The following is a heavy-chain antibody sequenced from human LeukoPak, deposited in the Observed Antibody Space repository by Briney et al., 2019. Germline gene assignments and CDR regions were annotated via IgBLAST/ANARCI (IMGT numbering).Heavy chain of an antibody. D-gene: IGHD1-26*01. V-gene: IGHV4-34*01. CDR3: ARGSKMLGYNWFDP. Sequence: SETLSLTCAVYGGSFSGYYWNWIRQPPGKGLEWIGEVNHSGSTNYIPSLKSRVTISVDTSKNQFSLKLSSVTAADTAVYYCARGSKMLGYNWFDPWGQGTLVTVSS. J-gene: IGHJ5*02. CDR2: VNHSGST. CDR1: GGSFSGYY.